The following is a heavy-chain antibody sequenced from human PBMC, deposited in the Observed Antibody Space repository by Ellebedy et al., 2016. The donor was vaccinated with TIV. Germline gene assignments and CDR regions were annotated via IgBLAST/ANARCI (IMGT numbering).Heavy chain of an antibody. J-gene: IGHJ5*02. CDR2: IDSGGKT. D-gene: IGHD3-10*01. CDR3: AAWLRFGDLVPFDP. CDR1: RFTVSSNF. Sequence: PGGSLRLSCDGFRFTVSSNFMTWVRQAPGKGLEWVSGIDSGGKTFYADSVKGRFTISRDNSKNTVFLQMNSLRPEDTAVYYCAAWLRFGDLVPFDPWGQGTLVTVSS. V-gene: IGHV3-66*01.